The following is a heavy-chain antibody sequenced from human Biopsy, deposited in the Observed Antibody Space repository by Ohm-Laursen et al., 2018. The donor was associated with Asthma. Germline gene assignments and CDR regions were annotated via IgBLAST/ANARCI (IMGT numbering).Heavy chain of an antibody. V-gene: IGHV3-53*01. D-gene: IGHD6-19*01. CDR1: GFTVSRDH. CDR2: IYSGGTS. Sequence: GSLRLSCAALGFTVSRDHMFWVRQAPGKDLEWVSVIYSGGTSHTADSVRGRFTISRDFSKNTLHLQMHSLRVEDTAVYYCARGDSSGWSHYYFDYWGQGTLVTVSS. CDR3: ARGDSSGWSHYYFDY. J-gene: IGHJ4*02.